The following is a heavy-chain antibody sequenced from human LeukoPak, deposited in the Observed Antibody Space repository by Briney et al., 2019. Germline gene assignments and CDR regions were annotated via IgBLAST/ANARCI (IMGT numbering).Heavy chain of an antibody. V-gene: IGHV4-4*07. J-gene: IGHJ4*02. CDR1: GGSISGYF. D-gene: IGHD5-12*01. Sequence: PSETVSLTCTVSGGSISGYFWSWIRQPAGKGLEWIGRIYSSGSNNYNPSLKSRVTMSLDTSKNHLSLNLSSVTAADTAVYYCAREPTSGREPTSGRPLDYCGQGTLVTVSS. CDR2: IYSSGSN. CDR3: AREPTSGREPTSGRPLDY.